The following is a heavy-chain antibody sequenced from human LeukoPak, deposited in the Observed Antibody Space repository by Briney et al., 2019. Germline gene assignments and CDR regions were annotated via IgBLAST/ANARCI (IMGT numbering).Heavy chain of an antibody. CDR2: MNPNSGNT. CDR1: GYTFTSYD. V-gene: IGHV1-8*01. CDR3: ARVTCSTSCHDYYYYYMDV. D-gene: IGHD2-2*01. J-gene: IGHJ6*03. Sequence: ASVKVSCKASGYTFTSYDINWVRQATGQGLEWMGWMNPNSGNTGYAQKFQGRVTMTRNTSISTAYMELSSLRSEDTAVNYCARVTCSTSCHDYYYYYMDVWGKGTTVTVSS.